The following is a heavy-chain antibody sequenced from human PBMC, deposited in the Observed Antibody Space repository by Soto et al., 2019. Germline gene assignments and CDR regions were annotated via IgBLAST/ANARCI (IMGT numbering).Heavy chain of an antibody. J-gene: IGHJ5*02. Sequence: AAVKVSCKASGHTFSGHHMHWVRQAPGHGLEWMTYIDLDTGNTASSQSFQGRVTMTRDTSISTVYMELSRLRFDDTAVYYCARVIRGAYYNSPLDTWGQGTVVTVSS. V-gene: IGHV1-2*02. CDR2: IDLDTGNT. D-gene: IGHD3-10*01. CDR3: ARVIRGAYYNSPLDT. CDR1: GHTFSGHH.